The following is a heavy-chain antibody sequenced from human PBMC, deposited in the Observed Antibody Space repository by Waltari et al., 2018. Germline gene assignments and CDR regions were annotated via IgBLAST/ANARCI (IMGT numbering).Heavy chain of an antibody. D-gene: IGHD6-6*01. CDR1: GGTFTNYP. Sequence: QVQLVQSGAEVKKPGSSVKVSCKASGGTFTNYPINWVRQAPGQGLEWMGGILPVHHIPSYSQKFQGRVTITADTSTNTAYMELTSLTSEDTAVYYCVFDASLSSPPLWGPGTLVTVSS. CDR2: ILPVHHIP. J-gene: IGHJ4*02. V-gene: IGHV1-69*10. CDR3: VFDASLSSPPL.